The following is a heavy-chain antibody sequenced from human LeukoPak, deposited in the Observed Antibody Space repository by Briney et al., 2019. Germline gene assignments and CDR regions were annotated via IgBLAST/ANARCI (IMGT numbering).Heavy chain of an antibody. D-gene: IGHD3-10*01. CDR2: ISYDGGNK. J-gene: IGHJ4*02. Sequence: TGGSLRLSCAASGFFSFSRSGMHWVRQAPGKGLEWVAVISYDGGNKYYADSVKGRFTISRDNAKNSLYLQMNSLRAEDTAVYYCARVSAQYHHFKQPDGSSFDYWGQGTLVTVSS. V-gene: IGHV3-30*03. CDR3: ARVSAQYHHFKQPDGSSFDY. CDR1: GFFSFSRSG.